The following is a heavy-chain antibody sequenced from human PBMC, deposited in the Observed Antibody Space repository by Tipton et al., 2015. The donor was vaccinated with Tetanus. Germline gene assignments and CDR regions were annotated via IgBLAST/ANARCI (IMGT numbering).Heavy chain of an antibody. D-gene: IGHD2/OR15-2a*01. Sequence: SLRLSCTASGFNFDDYVMHWVRQAPGKGLEWVSGISSNGDPIGFAESVKGRFSVSRDNDRNSLYLEMNNLRPEDTAFYYCAKGGLRGARNTGCDSWGQGALVTVAS. V-gene: IGHV3-9*01. J-gene: IGHJ5*01. CDR2: ISSNGDPI. CDR3: AKGGLRGARNTGCDS. CDR1: GFNFDDYV.